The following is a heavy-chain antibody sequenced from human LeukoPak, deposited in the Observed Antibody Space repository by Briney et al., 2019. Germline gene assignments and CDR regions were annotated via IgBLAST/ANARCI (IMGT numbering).Heavy chain of an antibody. V-gene: IGHV3-48*01. Sequence: GGSLRLSCAASGITFGYYSMNWVRQAPGKGLEWISYISSSSSIIYNADSVKGRFTISRDNARNSLYMQMNSLRAEDTAVYYCARVTVTTFSPTDYMDVWGKGTTVTISS. D-gene: IGHD4-17*01. CDR1: GITFGYYS. CDR2: ISSSSSII. CDR3: ARVTVTTFSPTDYMDV. J-gene: IGHJ6*03.